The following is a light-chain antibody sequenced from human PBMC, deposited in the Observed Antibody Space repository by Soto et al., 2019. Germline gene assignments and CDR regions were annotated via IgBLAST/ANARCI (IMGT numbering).Light chain of an antibody. V-gene: IGKV1-39*01. Sequence: DIQMTQSPSSLSASVGDRVTITCRASQSISSYLNWYQQKPGKAPKLLIYAASSLQSGVPSRFSGSGSGTDFTLTISSLQTEDFATYYCQQYNSYSRTFGQGTKV. CDR2: AAS. J-gene: IGKJ1*01. CDR1: QSISSY. CDR3: QQYNSYSRT.